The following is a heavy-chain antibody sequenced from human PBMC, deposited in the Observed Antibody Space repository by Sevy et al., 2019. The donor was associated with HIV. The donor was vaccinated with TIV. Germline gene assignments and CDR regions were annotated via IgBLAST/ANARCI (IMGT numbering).Heavy chain of an antibody. J-gene: IGHJ4*02. V-gene: IGHV4-59*13. CDR1: GGSISSYY. CDR3: ARVIIGKQVGYYFDY. CDR2: IYYRGST. D-gene: IGHD3-10*01. Sequence: SDTLSLTCTVSGGSISSYYWSWIRQSPGKGLEWIGYIYYRGSTNYNPSLKSRITISVDSSKNQFSLKLSSVTAADTAVYYCARVIIGKQVGYYFDYWGQGTLVTVSS.